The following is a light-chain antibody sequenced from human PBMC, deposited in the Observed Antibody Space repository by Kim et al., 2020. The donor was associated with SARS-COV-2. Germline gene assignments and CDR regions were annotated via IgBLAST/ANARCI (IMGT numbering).Light chain of an antibody. V-gene: IGLV2-8*01. CDR3: SSYAGSNNLGV. J-gene: IGLJ2*01. CDR1: SSDVGGYNY. Sequence: QSALTHPPSASGSPGQSVTISCTGTSSDVGGYNYVSWYQQHPGKAPKLMIYEVSKRPSGVPDRFSGSKSGNTASLTVSGLQAEDEADYYCSSYAGSNNLGVFGGGTQLTVL. CDR2: EVS.